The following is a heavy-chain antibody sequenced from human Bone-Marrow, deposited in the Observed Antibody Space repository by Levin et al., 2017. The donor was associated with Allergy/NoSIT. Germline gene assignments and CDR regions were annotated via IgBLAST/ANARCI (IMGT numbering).Heavy chain of an antibody. V-gene: IGHV4-59*01. CDR2: VYYSGST. J-gene: IGHJ5*02. D-gene: IGHD3-10*01. CDR1: GGSISSYY. Sequence: SQTLSLTCTVSGGSISSYYWSWIRQPPGKGLEWIGYVYYSGSTNYNPSLKSRVTISVDTSKNQFSLKLSSVTAADTAFYYCARGYSGSYGRFDPWGQGTLVTVSS. CDR3: ARGYSGSYGRFDP.